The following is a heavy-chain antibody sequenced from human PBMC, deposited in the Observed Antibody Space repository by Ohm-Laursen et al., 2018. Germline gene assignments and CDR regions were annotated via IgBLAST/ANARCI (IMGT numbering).Heavy chain of an antibody. V-gene: IGHV3-7*01. CDR3: AMGWGYSPS. CDR2: IKGDGTET. Sequence: SLRLSCAAFGFTFRNSWMTWVRQSPGKGLEWVANIKGDGTETYYVDSVRGRFTISRDNPKNSLFLQLSNVRAEDTAVYYCAMGWGYSPSWGQGTLVIVSS. J-gene: IGHJ1*01. D-gene: IGHD2-15*01. CDR1: GFTFRNSW.